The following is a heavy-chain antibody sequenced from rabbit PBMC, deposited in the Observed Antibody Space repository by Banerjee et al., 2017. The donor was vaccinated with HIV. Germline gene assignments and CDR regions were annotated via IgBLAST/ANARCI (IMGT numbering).Heavy chain of an antibody. D-gene: IGHD7-1*01. CDR3: ARGGNTAGDGAAL. Sequence: QSLEESGGDLVKPEASLTLTCTASGFSFSSDYYICWVRQAPGKGLEWIACIWTGSSGSTYYASWAEGRFTISKTSSTTVTLQMTSLTAADTATYFCARGGNTAGDGAALWGPGTLVTVS. CDR1: GFSFSSDYY. V-gene: IGHV1S40*01. J-gene: IGHJ4*01. CDR2: IWTGSSGST.